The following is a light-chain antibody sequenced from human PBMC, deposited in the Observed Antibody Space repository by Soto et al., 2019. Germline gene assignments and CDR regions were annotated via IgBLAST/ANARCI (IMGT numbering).Light chain of an antibody. CDR3: QHRSNWPIT. Sequence: EIVWTQSPATLSLSPGERATLSCRASQSVSSYLAWYQQKPGQAPRLLIYDAFNRAAGIPARFSGSGSGTDFTLTLSSLEPEDFAVYYCQHRSNWPITFGQGTRLEIK. V-gene: IGKV3-11*01. CDR2: DAF. CDR1: QSVSSY. J-gene: IGKJ5*01.